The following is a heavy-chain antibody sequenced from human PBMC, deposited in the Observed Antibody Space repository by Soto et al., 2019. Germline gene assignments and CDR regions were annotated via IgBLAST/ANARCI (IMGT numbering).Heavy chain of an antibody. Sequence: EVQLVASGGGLVQPGGSLRLSCAASGLTVSTNYMNWVRQAPGKGLEWVSIIYSDGRTYHADSVKGRFTISRDNSKNMLYLQMNSLRTEDTAVYYCARVTTLACDYWGQGTLVTASS. CDR3: ARVTTLACDY. J-gene: IGHJ4*02. CDR2: IYSDGRT. CDR1: GLTVSTNY. V-gene: IGHV3-66*01. D-gene: IGHD3-22*01.